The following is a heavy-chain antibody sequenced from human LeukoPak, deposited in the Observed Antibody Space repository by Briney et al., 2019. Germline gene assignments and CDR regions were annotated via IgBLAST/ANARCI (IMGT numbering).Heavy chain of an antibody. V-gene: IGHV1-18*04. D-gene: IGHD1-1*01. J-gene: IGHJ4*02. Sequence: ASVKVSCKASGYTFTRHYMNWVRQAPGQGLEWMGWISAYNGNTNYAQKLQGRVTMTTDTSTSTAYMELRSLRSDDTAVYYCARGPSPMGNWDYWGQGTLVTVSS. CDR2: ISAYNGNT. CDR3: ARGPSPMGNWDY. CDR1: GYTFTRHY.